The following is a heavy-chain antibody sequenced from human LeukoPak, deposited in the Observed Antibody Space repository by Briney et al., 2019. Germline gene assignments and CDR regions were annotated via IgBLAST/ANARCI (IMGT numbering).Heavy chain of an antibody. V-gene: IGHV3-30*18. CDR3: AKATGYSSSMDFQH. D-gene: IGHD6-13*01. Sequence: GRSLRLSCAASGFTFSSYGMHWVRQAPGKGLEWVAVISYDGSNKYYADSVKGRFTISRDNSKNTLYLQMNSLRAEDMAVYYCAKATGYSSSMDFQHWGQGTLVTVSS. J-gene: IGHJ1*01. CDR1: GFTFSSYG. CDR2: ISYDGSNK.